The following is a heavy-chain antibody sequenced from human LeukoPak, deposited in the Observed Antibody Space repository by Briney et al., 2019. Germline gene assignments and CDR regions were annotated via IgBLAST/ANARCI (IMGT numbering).Heavy chain of an antibody. D-gene: IGHD3-10*01. CDR3: ARDFYGSGSYFLGSYYYGMDV. Sequence: GESLKISCKGSGYSFTSYWIGWVRQMPGKGLEWMGNIYPGDSDTRYSPSFQGQVTISADKSISTAYLQWSSLKASDTAMYYCARDFYGSGSYFLGSYYYGMDVWGQGTTVTVSS. J-gene: IGHJ6*02. CDR1: GYSFTSYW. V-gene: IGHV5-51*01. CDR2: IYPGDSDT.